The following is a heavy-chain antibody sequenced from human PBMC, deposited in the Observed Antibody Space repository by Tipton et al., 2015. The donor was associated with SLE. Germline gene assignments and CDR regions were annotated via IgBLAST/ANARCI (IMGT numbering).Heavy chain of an antibody. CDR1: GFSFRTYS. J-gene: IGHJ6*02. CDR2: LTSGGDT. Sequence: SLRLSCAVSGFSFRTYSMHWVRQAPGKGLEWVSTLTSGGDTVYPDSVRGRFTVSRDNSKNTLYLQMNSLRAEDTAVYYCARDAAAGYYYYYAMDVWGQGTTVTVSS. V-gene: IGHV3-53*05. D-gene: IGHD6-25*01. CDR3: ARDAAAGYYYYYAMDV.